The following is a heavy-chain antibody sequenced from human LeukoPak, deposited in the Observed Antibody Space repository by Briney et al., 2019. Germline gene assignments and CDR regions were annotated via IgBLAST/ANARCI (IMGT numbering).Heavy chain of an antibody. Sequence: QAGGSLRLSCAASGFAFDDYGMSWVRQAPGKGLEWVSGINWNGGSTGYADSVKGRFTISRDNAKNSLYLQVNSLRAEDTALYYCARDMGGDYDYYYYYMDVWGKGTTVTVSS. CDR1: GFAFDDYG. CDR2: INWNGGST. J-gene: IGHJ6*03. D-gene: IGHD4-17*01. V-gene: IGHV3-20*04. CDR3: ARDMGGDYDYYYYYMDV.